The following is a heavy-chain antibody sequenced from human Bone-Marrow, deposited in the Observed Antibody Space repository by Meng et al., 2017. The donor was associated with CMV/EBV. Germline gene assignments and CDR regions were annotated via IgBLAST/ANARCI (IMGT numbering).Heavy chain of an antibody. J-gene: IGHJ6*02. CDR1: GFTFGDYA. Sequence: GESLKISCTASGFTFGDYAMSWVRQAPGKGLEWVGFIRSKAYGGTTEYAASVKGRFTISRDDSKSIAYLQMNSLKTEDTAGYYCTRDGLPMGGMDVWGQGTTVTVSS. V-gene: IGHV3-49*04. CDR2: IRSKAYGGTT. CDR3: TRDGLPMGGMDV. D-gene: IGHD3-10*01.